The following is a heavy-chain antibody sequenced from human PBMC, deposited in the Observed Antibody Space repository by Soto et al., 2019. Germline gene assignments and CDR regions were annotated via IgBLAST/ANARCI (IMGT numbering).Heavy chain of an antibody. V-gene: IGHV3-30*18. CDR1: VFTFSSYG. Sequence: PWLCXRLSCSSSVFTFSSYGMHWVRHAPGKGLEWVAVISYDGSNKYYADSVKGRFTISRDNSKNTLYLQMNSLRAEDTAVYYCAKDRKVGDTNRKGKQIEYWGQGTLVTVSS. D-gene: IGHD1-26*01. CDR2: ISYDGSNK. CDR3: AKDRKVGDTNRKGKQIEY. J-gene: IGHJ4*02.